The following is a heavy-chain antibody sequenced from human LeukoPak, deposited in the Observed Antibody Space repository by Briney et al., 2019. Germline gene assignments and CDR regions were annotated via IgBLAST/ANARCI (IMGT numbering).Heavy chain of an antibody. D-gene: IGHD2-21*01. CDR2: IIPIFGTA. Sequence: SVKVSCKTSGGTFSSYAISWVRQAPGQGLEWMGGIIPIFGTANYAQKFQGRVTITADESTSTAYMELSSLRSEDTAVYYCARAPNCGGDCDYWGQGTLVTVSS. CDR1: GGTFSSYA. V-gene: IGHV1-69*13. J-gene: IGHJ4*02. CDR3: ARAPNCGGDCDY.